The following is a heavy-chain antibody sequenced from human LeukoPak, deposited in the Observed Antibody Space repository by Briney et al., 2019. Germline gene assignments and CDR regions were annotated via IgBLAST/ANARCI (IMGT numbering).Heavy chain of an antibody. CDR2: INSDGSST. V-gene: IGHV3-74*01. Sequence: GGSPRLSCAASGFTFSSYWMHWVRQAPGKGLVWVSRINSDGSSTSYADSVKGRFTISRDNAKNTLYLQMNSLRAEDTAVYYCARRRNYDAFDPWGQGTLVTVSS. CDR3: ARRRNYDAFDP. CDR1: GFTFSSYW. J-gene: IGHJ5*02. D-gene: IGHD3-22*01.